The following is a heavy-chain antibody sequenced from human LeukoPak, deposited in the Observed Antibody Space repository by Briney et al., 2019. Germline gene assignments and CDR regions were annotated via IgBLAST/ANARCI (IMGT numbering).Heavy chain of an antibody. J-gene: IGHJ4*02. Sequence: GGSLRLSCAASGFTFSTYAMSWVRQAPGKGLEWVSTISSGGGFTYYSDSVKGRFTISRDSSKNTLCLQMNSLRAEDTAVYYCASARGSNYGSLGDWGQGTLVTVSS. V-gene: IGHV3-23*01. D-gene: IGHD5-18*01. CDR3: ASARGSNYGSLGD. CDR1: GFTFSTYA. CDR2: ISSGGGFT.